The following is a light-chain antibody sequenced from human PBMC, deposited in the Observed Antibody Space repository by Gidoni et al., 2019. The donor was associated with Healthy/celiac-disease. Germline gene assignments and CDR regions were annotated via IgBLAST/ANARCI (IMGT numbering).Light chain of an antibody. CDR3: MQALQTPIT. CDR1: QSLLHSNGYNY. J-gene: IGKJ5*01. Sequence: DIVMTQSPLSLPVTPGEPASISCRSSQSLLHSNGYNYLDWYLQKPGQSPKLLIYLGSNRASGVPDRFIGSGSGTDFTLKISRGEAEDVGVYYCMQALQTPITFGQGTRLEIK. CDR2: LGS. V-gene: IGKV2-28*01.